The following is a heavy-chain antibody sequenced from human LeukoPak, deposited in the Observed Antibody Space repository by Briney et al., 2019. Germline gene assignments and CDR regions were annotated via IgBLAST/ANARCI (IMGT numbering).Heavy chain of an antibody. V-gene: IGHV3-74*01. CDR1: GFSLGTDW. Sequence: GGSLRLSCAASGFSLGTDWMNWVRQAPGKGLVWVSRINSDGSTTTYADSVKGRFTISRDNAKNTLYLQMNSLRAEDTAVYYCGGGGYLLDYWGQGTRVTVSS. CDR2: INSDGSTT. D-gene: IGHD1-26*01. CDR3: GGGGYLLDY. J-gene: IGHJ4*02.